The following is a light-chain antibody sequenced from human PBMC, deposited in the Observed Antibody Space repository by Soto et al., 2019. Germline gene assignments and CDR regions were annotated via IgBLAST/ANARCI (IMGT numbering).Light chain of an antibody. Sequence: EIVLTQSPGTLSLSPGERATLSCRASQSVSSSYLAWYQQKPGHAPRLLIYGASSRATGIPDRVSGSGSGPDFTLTLSRLEPEDFAVYYCQQYGSSPTFGQGTKVEL. CDR1: QSVSSSY. CDR3: QQYGSSPT. V-gene: IGKV3-20*01. J-gene: IGKJ1*01. CDR2: GAS.